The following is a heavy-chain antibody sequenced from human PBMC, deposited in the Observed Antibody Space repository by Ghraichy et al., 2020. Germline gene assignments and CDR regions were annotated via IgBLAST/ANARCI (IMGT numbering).Heavy chain of an antibody. CDR2: ISHRGST. J-gene: IGHJ6*02. CDR1: GGSFSTYY. D-gene: IGHD5-24*01. Sequence: ETLSLTCGVYGGSFSTYYWTWLRQPPGEGLEWIGKISHRGSTNYNPSLKSRVSLLVDRSKSQFSLKLGSVTAADTAVYYCARATIRDALDVWGQGTTVTVSS. V-gene: IGHV4-34*01. CDR3: ARATIRDALDV.